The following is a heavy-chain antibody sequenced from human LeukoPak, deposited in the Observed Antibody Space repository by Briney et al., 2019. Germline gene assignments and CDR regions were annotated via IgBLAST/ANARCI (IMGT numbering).Heavy chain of an antibody. CDR2: IYPGDSDT. J-gene: IGHJ5*02. CDR1: GYSFTSYW. V-gene: IGHV5-51*01. Sequence: GESLKISCKGSGYSFTSYWIGWVRQMPGKGLEWMGIIYPGDSDTRYSPSFQGQVTISADKSISTAYLQWSSLKASDTATYYCARRVMVRGVIKLTDWFDPWGQGTLVTVSS. D-gene: IGHD3-10*01. CDR3: ARRVMVRGVIKLTDWFDP.